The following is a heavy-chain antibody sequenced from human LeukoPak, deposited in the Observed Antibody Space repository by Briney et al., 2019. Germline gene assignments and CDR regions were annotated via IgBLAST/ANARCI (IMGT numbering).Heavy chain of an antibody. V-gene: IGHV1-2*06. Sequence: ASVKVSCKPSGYTFTGYYMHWVRQAPGQGLGWMGRINPNSGATNYAQKFQGRVTMTRDMSISTAYMELTTLRSDDTAVYYCAKSIEYCGADCYGYFDLWGRGTLVTVSS. CDR3: AKSIEYCGADCYGYFDL. J-gene: IGHJ2*01. CDR2: INPNSGAT. CDR1: GYTFTGYY. D-gene: IGHD2-21*02.